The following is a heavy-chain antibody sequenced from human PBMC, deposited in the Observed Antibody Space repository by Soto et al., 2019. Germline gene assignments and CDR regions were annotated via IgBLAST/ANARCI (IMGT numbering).Heavy chain of an antibody. D-gene: IGHD6-13*01. CDR3: ASAHIAAAGTDFDY. V-gene: IGHV3-21*01. J-gene: IGHJ4*02. CDR2: ISSSSSYI. CDR1: GFTFSSYS. Sequence: EVQLVESGGGLVRPGGSLRLSGAASGFTFSSYSMNWVRQAPGKGLEWVSSISSSSSYIYYADSVKGRFTISRDNAKNSLYLQMNSLRAEDTAVYYCASAHIAAAGTDFDYWGQGTLVTVSS.